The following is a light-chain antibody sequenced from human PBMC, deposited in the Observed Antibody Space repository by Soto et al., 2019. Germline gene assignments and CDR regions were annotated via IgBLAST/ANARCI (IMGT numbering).Light chain of an antibody. CDR1: RGVSRW. CDR3: QQYNSNPPT. J-gene: IGKJ4*01. V-gene: IGKV1D-16*01. CDR2: ATS. Sequence: DIQLTQSPSSLSASIGDRVTITSRARRGVSRWLAWYQQQPEKAPKSLINATSSLLTGVPSRFSGSGSGTDFTLTITSLQPEDSATYYSQQYNSNPPTFGGGTRVEIK.